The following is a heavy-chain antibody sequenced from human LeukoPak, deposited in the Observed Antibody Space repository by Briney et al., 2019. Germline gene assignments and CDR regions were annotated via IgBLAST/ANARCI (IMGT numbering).Heavy chain of an antibody. D-gene: IGHD1-14*01. Sequence: ASVKVSCKASGYTFTSYYMHWARQAPGQGLEWMGIINPSGGSTSYAQKFQGRVTMTRDTSTSTVYMELSSLRSEDTAVYYCARSGPRNWFDPWGQGTLVTVSS. J-gene: IGHJ5*02. CDR2: INPSGGST. CDR1: GYTFTSYY. V-gene: IGHV1-46*01. CDR3: ARSGPRNWFDP.